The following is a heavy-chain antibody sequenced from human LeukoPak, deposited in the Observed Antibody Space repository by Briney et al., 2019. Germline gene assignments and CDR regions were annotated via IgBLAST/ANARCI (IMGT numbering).Heavy chain of an antibody. CDR3: VRDDSSGYYYYFDY. Sequence: KPGGSLRLSCAASGFTFSSYRMNWVRQAPGKGLEWVSSISSSSSYIYYADSVKGRFTISRDNAKNSLYLQMNSLRAEDTAVYYCVRDDSSGYYYYFDYWGQGTLVTVSS. CDR1: GFTFSSYR. V-gene: IGHV3-21*01. D-gene: IGHD3-22*01. CDR2: ISSSSSYI. J-gene: IGHJ4*02.